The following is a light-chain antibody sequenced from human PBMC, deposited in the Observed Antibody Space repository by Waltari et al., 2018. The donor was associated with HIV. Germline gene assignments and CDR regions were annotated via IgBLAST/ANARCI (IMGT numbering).Light chain of an antibody. CDR1: SGHSSYA. CDR3: QTWGTGGV. J-gene: IGLJ3*02. V-gene: IGLV4-69*01. Sequence: QVVLTQSPSASAPLRTSVNLTCTLNSGHSSYALAWHQQQPAKGPRYLMKLNSDGSHSKGDGIPDRFSGSSSGSKRYLSSSSLQSEDEADYYCQTWGTGGVFGGGTKLTVL. CDR2: LNSDGSH.